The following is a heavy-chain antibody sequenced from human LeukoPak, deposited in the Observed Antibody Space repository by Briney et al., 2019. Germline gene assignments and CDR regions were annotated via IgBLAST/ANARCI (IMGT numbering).Heavy chain of an antibody. J-gene: IGHJ4*02. CDR3: ARAPYSSSWYDY. CDR2: INPNSGGT. D-gene: IGHD6-13*01. V-gene: IGHV1-2*02. CDR1: GGTFSYYA. Sequence: ASVKVSCKASGGTFSYYAISWVRQAPGQGLEWMGWINPNSGGTNYAQKFQGRVTMTRDTSISTAYMELSRLRSDDTAVYYCARAPYSSSWYDYWGQGTLVTVSS.